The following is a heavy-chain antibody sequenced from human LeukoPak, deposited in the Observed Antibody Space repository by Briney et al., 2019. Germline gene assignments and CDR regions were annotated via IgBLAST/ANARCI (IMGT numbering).Heavy chain of an antibody. CDR3: ARVDSSGWFYFDN. D-gene: IGHD6-19*01. CDR1: AFTVSRKY. Sequence: GGSLKLSCAPSAFTVSRKYMSWVRPAPGKGLEWVSVIYSGGSTYFADSVKGRFTISRDNYKNALYLQMNSLRAEDTAVYYCARVDSSGWFYFDNWGQGTLVTVSS. V-gene: IGHV3-53*01. CDR2: IYSGGST. J-gene: IGHJ4*02.